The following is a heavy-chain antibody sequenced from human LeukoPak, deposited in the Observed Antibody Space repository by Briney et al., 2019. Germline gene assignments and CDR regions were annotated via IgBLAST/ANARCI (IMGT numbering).Heavy chain of an antibody. J-gene: IGHJ6*02. Sequence: SETLSLTCTLSGVSISSYYWSWIRQPPGKGLEWIGYIFYSGTTSYNPSLKSRVTISVDTSKNQFSLKLSSVTAADTAVYYCARDDYNPADVWGQGTTVTVSS. V-gene: IGHV4-59*01. D-gene: IGHD4-11*01. CDR3: ARDDYNPADV. CDR2: IFYSGTT. CDR1: GVSISSYY.